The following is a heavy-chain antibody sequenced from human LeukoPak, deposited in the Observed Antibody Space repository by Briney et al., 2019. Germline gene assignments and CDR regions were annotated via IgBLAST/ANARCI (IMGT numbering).Heavy chain of an antibody. J-gene: IGHJ5*02. CDR1: GGTFSSYA. Sequence: ASVKVSCKASGGTFSSYAISWVRQAPGQGLEWMGRINPNSGGTNYAQKFQGRVTMTRDTSISTAYMELSRLRSDDTAVYYCARSGLYGSGSYYGSWFDPWGQGTLVTVSS. V-gene: IGHV1-2*02. CDR2: INPNSGGT. CDR3: ARSGLYGSGSYYGSWFDP. D-gene: IGHD3-10*01.